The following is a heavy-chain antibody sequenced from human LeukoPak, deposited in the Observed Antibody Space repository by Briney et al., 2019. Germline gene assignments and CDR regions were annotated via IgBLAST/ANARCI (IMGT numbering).Heavy chain of an antibody. V-gene: IGHV1-24*01. D-gene: IGHD5-18*01. J-gene: IGHJ4*02. CDR2: FDPEDGET. CDR1: GYTLTDLS. Sequence: ASVKVSCRVSGYTLTDLSMHWVRQAPGKGLEWMGGFDPEDGETIYAQKFQGRVAMPEDTSTDTAFLELSSLRSEDTAVYYCATGVMVTSFDYWGQGTLVTVSS. CDR3: ATGVMVTSFDY.